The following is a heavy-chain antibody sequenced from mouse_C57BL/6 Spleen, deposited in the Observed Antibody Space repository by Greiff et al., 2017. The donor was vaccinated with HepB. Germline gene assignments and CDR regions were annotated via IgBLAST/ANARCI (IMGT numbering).Heavy chain of an antibody. J-gene: IGHJ3*01. V-gene: IGHV1-82*01. D-gene: IGHD1-1*02. Sequence: VQLQQSGPELVKPGASVKISCKASGYAFSSSWMNWVKQRPGKGLEWIGRIYPGDGDTNYNGKFKGKATLTADKSSSTAYMQLSSLTSEAAAVYFCARYTHYSWFAYWGQGTLVTVSA. CDR1: GYAFSSSW. CDR2: IYPGDGDT. CDR3: ARYTHYSWFAY.